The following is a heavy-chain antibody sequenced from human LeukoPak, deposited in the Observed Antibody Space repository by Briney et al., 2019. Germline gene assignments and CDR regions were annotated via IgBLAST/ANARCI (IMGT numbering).Heavy chain of an antibody. J-gene: IGHJ4*02. Sequence: PGGSLRLSCAASGFTFHDFAIHWVRQAPGKGLEWVSGISWNSGSISCADSVKGRFTISRDNAKNSLFLQMTSLRAEDTALYYCAKELYSTTYSFPFDYWGQGTLVTVSS. V-gene: IGHV3-9*01. CDR1: GFTFHDFA. CDR2: ISWNSGSI. CDR3: AKELYSTTYSFPFDY. D-gene: IGHD1-26*01.